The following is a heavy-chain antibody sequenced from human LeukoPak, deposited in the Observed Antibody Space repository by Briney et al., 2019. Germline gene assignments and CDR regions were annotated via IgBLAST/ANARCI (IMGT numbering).Heavy chain of an antibody. V-gene: IGHV1-3*01. D-gene: IGHD2-15*01. J-gene: IGHJ5*02. CDR3: ARDPLYCSGGSCYSADNWFDP. Sequence: GASVKVSCKASGYTFTSYAIHWVRQAPGQRLEWMGWINAGNGNTKYSQKFQGRVTITADKSTSTAYMELSSLRSEDTAVYYCARDPLYCSGGSCYSADNWFDPWGQGTLVTVSS. CDR1: GYTFTSYA. CDR2: INAGNGNT.